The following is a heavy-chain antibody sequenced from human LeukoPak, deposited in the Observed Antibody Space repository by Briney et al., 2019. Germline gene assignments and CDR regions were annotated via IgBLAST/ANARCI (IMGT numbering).Heavy chain of an antibody. D-gene: IGHD3-3*01. Sequence: PGGSLRLSCAASGFTFSSYSMNWVRQAPGKGLEWVSSISSSSSYIYYADSVKGRFTISRDNAKNSLYLQMNSLRAEDTAVYYCARGRSFGVATTAAFDIWGQGTMVTVSS. CDR1: GFTFSSYS. CDR2: ISSSSSYI. CDR3: ARGRSFGVATTAAFDI. V-gene: IGHV3-21*01. J-gene: IGHJ3*02.